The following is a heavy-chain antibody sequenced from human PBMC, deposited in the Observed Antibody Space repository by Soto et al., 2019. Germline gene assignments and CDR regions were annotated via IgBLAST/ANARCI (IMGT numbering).Heavy chain of an antibody. CDR1: GFTFSSYG. CDR2: ISYDGSNK. J-gene: IGHJ3*02. Sequence: QVQLVESGGGVVQPGRSLRLSCAASGFTFSSYGMHWVRQAPGKGLEWGAVISYDGSNKYYADSVKGRFTISRDNSKNTLYLQMNSLRAEDTSVYYCAKASVVPIQLCLFCGFDIWGQGTMVTVSS. D-gene: IGHD5-18*01. CDR3: AKASVVPIQLCLFCGFDI. V-gene: IGHV3-30*18.